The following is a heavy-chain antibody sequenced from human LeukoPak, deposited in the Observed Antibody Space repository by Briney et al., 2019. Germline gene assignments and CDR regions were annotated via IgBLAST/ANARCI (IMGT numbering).Heavy chain of an antibody. CDR2: ISYDGSNK. CDR1: GFTFSSYG. CDR3: ATNAYYYDSSGYYPHDY. D-gene: IGHD3-22*01. Sequence: PGGSLRLSRAASGFTFSSYGMHWVRQAPGKGLEWVAVISYDGSNKYYADSVKGRFTISRDNAKNSLYLQMNSLRAEDTAVYYCATNAYYYDSSGYYPHDYWGQGTLVTVSS. V-gene: IGHV3-30*03. J-gene: IGHJ4*02.